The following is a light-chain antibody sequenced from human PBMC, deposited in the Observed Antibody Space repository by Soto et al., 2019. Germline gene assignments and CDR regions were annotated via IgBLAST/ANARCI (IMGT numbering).Light chain of an antibody. Sequence: EVVMTQSPAALSVSPGERATLSCRASQSVNNNLAWYQQKPGQAPRLLIYGASTRATGAPARFSGSGSGTEFTLTISSLQSEDFAVYYCQQYTYLPLYTFGQGTKVEIK. J-gene: IGKJ2*01. CDR3: QQYTYLPLYT. V-gene: IGKV3-15*01. CDR1: QSVNNN. CDR2: GAS.